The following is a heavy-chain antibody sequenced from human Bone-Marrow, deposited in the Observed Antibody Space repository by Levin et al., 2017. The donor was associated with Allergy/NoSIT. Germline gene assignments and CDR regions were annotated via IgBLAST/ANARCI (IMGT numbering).Heavy chain of an antibody. CDR2: IYYSGST. CDR3: ARVYTYASFDY. J-gene: IGHJ4*02. D-gene: IGHD3-16*01. Sequence: SETLSLTCTVSGSSVSSGSYYWSWVRLLPGKGLEWIGDIYYSGSTKYNPSLTGRVTISLDMSQNHFSLKLRSVTAADTAMYYCARVYTYASFDYWGQGTLVTVSS. V-gene: IGHV4-61*03. CDR1: GSSVSSGSYY.